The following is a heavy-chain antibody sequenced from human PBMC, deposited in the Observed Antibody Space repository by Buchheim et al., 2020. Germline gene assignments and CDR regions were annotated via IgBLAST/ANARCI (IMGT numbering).Heavy chain of an antibody. CDR2: ISSSSSTI. J-gene: IGHJ6*02. Sequence: EVQLVESGGGLVQPGGSLRLSCAASGFTFSSYSMNWVRQAPGKGLEWVSYISSSSSTIYYADSVKGRFTISRDNAKNSLYLQMNSLRAEDTAVYYCARDGSSSSSKYYDGMDVWGQGTT. V-gene: IGHV3-48*01. CDR1: GFTFSSYS. CDR3: ARDGSSSSSKYYDGMDV. D-gene: IGHD6-6*01.